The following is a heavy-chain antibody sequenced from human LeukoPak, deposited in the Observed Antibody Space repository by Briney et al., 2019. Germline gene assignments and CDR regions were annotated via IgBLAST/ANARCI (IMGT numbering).Heavy chain of an antibody. V-gene: IGHV5-51*01. Sequence: GESLKISCKGSGYSFSTYWIAWVRQMPGKGLEWMGFIYPGDSDTTYSPSFQGQVTISADKSISTAYLQWSSLKASDTAIYYCAVPLHSSGWYYFDYWGQGALVTVSS. J-gene: IGHJ4*02. CDR3: AVPLHSSGWYYFDY. CDR1: GYSFSTYW. D-gene: IGHD6-19*01. CDR2: IYPGDSDT.